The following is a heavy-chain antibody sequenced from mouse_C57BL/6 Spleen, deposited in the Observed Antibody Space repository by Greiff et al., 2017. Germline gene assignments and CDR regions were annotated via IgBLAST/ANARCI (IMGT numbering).Heavy chain of an antibody. D-gene: IGHD1-1*01. J-gene: IGHJ4*01. CDR2: ISSGGSYT. CDR3: ARLDGSSYGYAMDY. V-gene: IGHV5-6*01. CDR1: GFTFSSYG. Sequence: EVHLVESGGDLVKPGGSLKLSCAASGFTFSSYGMSWVRQTPDKRLEWVATISSGGSYTYYPDSVKGRFTISRDNAKNTLYLQMSSLKSEDTAMYYCARLDGSSYGYAMDYWGQGTSVTVSS.